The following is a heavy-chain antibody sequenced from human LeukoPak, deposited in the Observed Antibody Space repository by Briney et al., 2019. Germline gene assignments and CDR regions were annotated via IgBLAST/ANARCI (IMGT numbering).Heavy chain of an antibody. CDR2: INAYNGNT. CDR1: GYTFTGYY. Sequence: ASVKVSCKASGYTFTGYYMHWVRQAPGQGLEWMGWINAYNGNTNYAQKLQGRVTMTTGTSTSTAYMELRSLRSDDTAVYYCARDLDTIFERRSPNWFDPWGQGTLVTVSS. V-gene: IGHV1-18*04. CDR3: ARDLDTIFERRSPNWFDP. D-gene: IGHD3-3*01. J-gene: IGHJ5*02.